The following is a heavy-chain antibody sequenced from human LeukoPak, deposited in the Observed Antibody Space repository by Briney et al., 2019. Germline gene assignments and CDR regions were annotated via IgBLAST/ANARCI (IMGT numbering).Heavy chain of an antibody. CDR1: GYTFTSYY. V-gene: IGHV1-46*01. D-gene: IGHD1-1*01. Sequence: ASVKVSCKASGYTFTSYYMHWVRQAPGQGLEWMGIINPSGGSTSYAQKFQGRVTMTRDTSTSTAYMELRSLRSDDTAVYYCARDLEVRNWFDPWGQGTLVTVSS. CDR2: INPSGGST. CDR3: ARDLEVRNWFDP. J-gene: IGHJ5*02.